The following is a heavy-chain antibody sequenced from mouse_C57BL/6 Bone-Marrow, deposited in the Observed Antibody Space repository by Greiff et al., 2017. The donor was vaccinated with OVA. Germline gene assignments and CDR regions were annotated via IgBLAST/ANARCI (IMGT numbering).Heavy chain of an antibody. Sequence: EVKLVESGGDLVKPGGSLKLSCAASGFTFSSYGMSWVRQTPDKRLEWVATISSGGSYTYSPDSVKGRFTISRDNAKNTLYLQMSSLKSEDTAMYYCERQFYYYGSSRYFDVWGTGTTVTVSS. CDR2: ISSGGSYT. V-gene: IGHV5-6*01. CDR1: GFTFSSYG. CDR3: ERQFYYYGSSRYFDV. J-gene: IGHJ1*03. D-gene: IGHD1-1*01.